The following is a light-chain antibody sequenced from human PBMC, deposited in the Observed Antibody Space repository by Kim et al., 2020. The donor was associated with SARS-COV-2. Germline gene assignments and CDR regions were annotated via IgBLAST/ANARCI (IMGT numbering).Light chain of an antibody. CDR2: RNS. J-gene: IGLJ1*01. CDR3: ATWDDSLSGLYV. CDR1: TSSIGSNY. V-gene: IGLV1-47*01. Sequence: RVTLSCSGNTSSIGSNYVYWYQQLPGMAPKLLIYRNSQRPSGVPDRFSGSESGTSASLAISGLRPEDEADYYCATWDDSLSGLYVFGTGTKVTVL.